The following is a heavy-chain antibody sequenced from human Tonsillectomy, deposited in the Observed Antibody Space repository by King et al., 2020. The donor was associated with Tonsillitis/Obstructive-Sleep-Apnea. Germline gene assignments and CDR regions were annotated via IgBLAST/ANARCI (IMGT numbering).Heavy chain of an antibody. D-gene: IGHD1-14*01. CDR3: ARRKRDSYYYIDV. J-gene: IGHJ6*03. V-gene: IGHV4-59*01. CDR2: ISSIGRT. CDR1: GGAIIYYY. Sequence: QLQESGPGLVKPSETLSLTCTVSGGAIIYYYLSWVRKSPGTGLTCIGYISSIGRTTYNPSLKSRVTISVDTSKNQFSQRLTSVTAADTAVYYCARRKRDSYYYIDVWGKGTTVTVSS.